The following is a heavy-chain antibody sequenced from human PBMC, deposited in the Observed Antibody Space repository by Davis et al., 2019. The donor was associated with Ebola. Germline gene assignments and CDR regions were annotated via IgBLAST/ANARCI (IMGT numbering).Heavy chain of an antibody. CDR1: GGTFSSYA. D-gene: IGHD3-22*01. J-gene: IGHJ3*02. CDR2: IIPIFGTA. Sequence: SVKVSCKASGGTFSSYAISWVRQAPGQGLEWMGGIIPIFGTANYAQKFQGRVTITADESTSTAYMELSSLRSEDTAVYYCARVRPSITMMGGHAFDIWGQGTMVTVSS. V-gene: IGHV1-69*13. CDR3: ARVRPSITMMGGHAFDI.